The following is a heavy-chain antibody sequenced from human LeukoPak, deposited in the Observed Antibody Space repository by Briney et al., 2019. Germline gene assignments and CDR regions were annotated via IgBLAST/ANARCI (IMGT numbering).Heavy chain of an antibody. V-gene: IGHV3-23*01. CDR3: ANYYYDSSGFRL. J-gene: IGHJ2*01. CDR1: GFTFSNYA. D-gene: IGHD3-22*01. Sequence: GGSLRLSCAASGFTFSNYAMSWVRQAPGKGLEWVSTISDSGGSTYYADSVKGRFTISRDNSKNTLYLQMNSLRAEDTAIHYCANYYYDSSGFRLWGRGTLVTVSS. CDR2: ISDSGGST.